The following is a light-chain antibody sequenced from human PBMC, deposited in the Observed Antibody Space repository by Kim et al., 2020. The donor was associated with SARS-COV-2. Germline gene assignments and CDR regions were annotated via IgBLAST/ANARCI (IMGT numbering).Light chain of an antibody. Sequence: IQMTQSPSSLSASVGDRVTITCRASHSISNYLNWYQQKPGKAPKVLIYAASILQSGVPSRFSGSGSGTDFTLTISSLQPEDFATYYCQQSYSNPPEYTFGQGTKLEI. J-gene: IGKJ2*01. CDR3: QQSYSNPPEYT. CDR2: AAS. V-gene: IGKV1-39*01. CDR1: HSISNY.